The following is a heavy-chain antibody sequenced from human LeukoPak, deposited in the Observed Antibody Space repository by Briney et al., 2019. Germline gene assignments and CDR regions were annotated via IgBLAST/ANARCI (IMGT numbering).Heavy chain of an antibody. V-gene: IGHV1-8*01. CDR2: MNPNSGNT. J-gene: IGHJ4*02. CDR3: ARDPTSLLWFRESSRGYFDY. D-gene: IGHD3-10*01. CDR1: GYTFTGYD. Sequence: ASVKVSCKASGYTFTGYDINWVRQATGQGLEWMGWMNPNSGNTGYAQKFQGRVTMTRNTSISTAYMELSSLRSEDTAVYYCARDPTSLLWFRESSRGYFDYWGQGTLVTVSS.